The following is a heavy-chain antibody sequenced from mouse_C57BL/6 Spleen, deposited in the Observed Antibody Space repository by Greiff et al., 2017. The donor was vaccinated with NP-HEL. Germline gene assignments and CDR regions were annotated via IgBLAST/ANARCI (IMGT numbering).Heavy chain of an antibody. J-gene: IGHJ3*01. CDR3: AREGTAQDLAWFAY. CDR2: IYPGGGST. D-gene: IGHD3-2*02. V-gene: IGHV1-66*01. Sequence: QVQLQQSGPELVKPGASVKISCKASGYSFTSYYIHWVKQRPGQGLEWIGWIYPGGGSTKYKEKFKGTPTLTANTSSSTAYMQLSSLTSEDSAVYYCAREGTAQDLAWFAYWGQGTLVTVSA. CDR1: GYSFTSYY.